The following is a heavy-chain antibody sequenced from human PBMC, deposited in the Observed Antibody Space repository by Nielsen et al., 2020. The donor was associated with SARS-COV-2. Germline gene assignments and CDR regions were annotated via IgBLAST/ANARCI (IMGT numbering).Heavy chain of an antibody. J-gene: IGHJ4*02. CDR2: ISYDGSNK. V-gene: IGHV3-30-3*01. CDR1: GFTFSSYA. Sequence: GESLKISCAASGFTFSSYAMHWVRQAPGKGLEWVAVISYDGSNKYYADSVKGRFTISRDNSKNTLYLQMNSLRAEDTAVYYCARSEQWLVLGYFDYWGQGTPVTVSS. CDR3: ARSEQWLVLGYFDY. D-gene: IGHD6-19*01.